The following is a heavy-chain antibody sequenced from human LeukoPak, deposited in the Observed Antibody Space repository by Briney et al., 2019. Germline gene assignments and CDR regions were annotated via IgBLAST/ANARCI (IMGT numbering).Heavy chain of an antibody. CDR2: VYYSGST. Sequence: SETLSLTCTVSGGSISNYFWSWIRQPPGEGLEWIGYVYYSGSTNYNPFLKSRVTISVETSKNQFSLNLSSVTAADTAVYYCARRAGTGGSDYFDYSGQGTLVTVSS. CDR1: GGSISNYF. D-gene: IGHD3/OR15-3a*01. CDR3: ARRAGTGGSDYFDY. J-gene: IGHJ4*02. V-gene: IGHV4-59*08.